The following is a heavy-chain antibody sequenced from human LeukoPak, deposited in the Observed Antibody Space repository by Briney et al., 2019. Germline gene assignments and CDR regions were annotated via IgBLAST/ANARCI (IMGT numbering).Heavy chain of an antibody. CDR2: ISHSGST. Sequence: SETLSLTCTVSGYSISSGYYWGWIRQPPGKGLEWIATISHSGSTYYNPSLKSQVTISVDTSKKQFSQKLSSVTAADTAVYYCARSKDILTGYCFDYWGQGTLVTVSS. CDR1: GYSISSGYY. J-gene: IGHJ4*02. D-gene: IGHD3-9*01. V-gene: IGHV4-38-2*02. CDR3: ARSKDILTGYCFDY.